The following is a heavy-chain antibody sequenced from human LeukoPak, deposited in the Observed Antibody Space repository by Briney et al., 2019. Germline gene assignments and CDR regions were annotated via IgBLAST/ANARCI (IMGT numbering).Heavy chain of an antibody. CDR1: GGSISSGGYY. Sequence: SETLSLTCTVSGGSISSGGYYWSWIRQPPGKALEWIGYIYYSGSTNCNPSLKSRVTISVDTSKNQFSLKLSSVTAADTAVYYCARQWHALNWFDPWGQGTLVTVSS. CDR2: IYYSGST. CDR3: ARQWHALNWFDP. J-gene: IGHJ5*02. D-gene: IGHD6-19*01. V-gene: IGHV4-61*08.